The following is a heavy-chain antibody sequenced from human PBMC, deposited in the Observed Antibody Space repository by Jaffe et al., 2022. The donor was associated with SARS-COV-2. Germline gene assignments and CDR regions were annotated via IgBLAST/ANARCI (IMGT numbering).Heavy chain of an antibody. CDR3: ARVRSVLAVAGTVDY. V-gene: IGHV3-7*03. Sequence: EVQLVESGGGLVQPGGSLRLSCAASGFTFSSYWMSWVRQAPGKGLEWVANIKQDGSEKYYVDSVKGRFTISRDNAKNSLYLQMNSLRAEDTAVYYCARVRSVLAVAGTVDYWGQGTLVTVSS. CDR1: GFTFSSYW. D-gene: IGHD6-19*01. CDR2: IKQDGSEK. J-gene: IGHJ4*02.